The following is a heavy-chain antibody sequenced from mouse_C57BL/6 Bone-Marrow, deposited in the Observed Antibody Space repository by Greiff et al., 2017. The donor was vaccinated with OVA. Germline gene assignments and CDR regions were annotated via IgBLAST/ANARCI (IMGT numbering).Heavy chain of an antibody. V-gene: IGHV1-50*01. CDR3: AIDYDYAMDY. CDR1: GYTFTSYW. CDR2: IDPSDSYT. Sequence: QVQLQQPGAELVKPGASVKLSCKASGYTFTSYWMQWVKQRPGQGLEWIGEIDPSDSYTNYHQKFKGKATLTVDTSSSTAYMQLSSLTSEDSAVYYCAIDYDYAMDYGGQGTSGTVSS. J-gene: IGHJ4*01. D-gene: IGHD2-4*01.